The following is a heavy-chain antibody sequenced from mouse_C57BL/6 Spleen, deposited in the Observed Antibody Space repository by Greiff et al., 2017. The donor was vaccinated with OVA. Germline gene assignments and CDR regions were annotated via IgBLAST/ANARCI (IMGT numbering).Heavy chain of an antibody. J-gene: IGHJ2*01. D-gene: IGHD1-1*01. CDR1: GYTFTSYW. CDR2: IDPSDSYT. CDR3: ARLITSCDY. V-gene: IGHV1-50*01. Sequence: VQLQQPGAELVKPGASVKLSCKASGYTFTSYWMQWVKQRPGQGLEWIGEIDPSDSYTNYNQKFKGKATLTVDTSSSTAYMQLSNLTSDDAAVYYCARLITSCDYWGQGTTLTVSS.